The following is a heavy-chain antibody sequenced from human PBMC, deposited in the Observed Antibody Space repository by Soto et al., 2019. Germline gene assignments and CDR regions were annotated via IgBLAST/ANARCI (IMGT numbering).Heavy chain of an antibody. CDR3: AKDLDSSWLFDY. D-gene: IGHD6-13*01. CDR1: GFTFSTYG. J-gene: IGHJ4*02. CDR2: ISGSDGST. Sequence: PGGSLRLSCAASGFTFSTYGMHWVRQAPGKGLEWVSAISGSDGSTYYADSVKGRFTISRDNSKNTLYLQMNSLRAEDTAVYYCAKDLDSSWLFDYWGQGTLVTVSS. V-gene: IGHV3-23*01.